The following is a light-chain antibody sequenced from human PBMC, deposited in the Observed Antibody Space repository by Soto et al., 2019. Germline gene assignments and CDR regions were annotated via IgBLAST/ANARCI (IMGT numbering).Light chain of an antibody. Sequence: DIQMTQSPSTLSGSVGDRVTITCRASQTIGGALNWYQHKPGKAPNLLIYATSILQSGVPSRFSGSASGTDFILTISNLQPEDFATYYCQQYYTTPTFGGGTKVDIK. J-gene: IGKJ4*01. CDR3: QQYYTTPT. V-gene: IGKV1-39*01. CDR2: ATS. CDR1: QTIGGA.